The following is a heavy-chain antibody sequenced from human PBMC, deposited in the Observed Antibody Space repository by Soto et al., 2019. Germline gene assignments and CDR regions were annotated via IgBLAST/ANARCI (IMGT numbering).Heavy chain of an antibody. V-gene: IGHV5-10-1*01. CDR3: ARHDSGSYGY. CDR2: IDPSDSYT. CDR1: GYSFTIYW. Sequence: AGESLKISCNGSGYSFTIYWISWVRQMPGKGLEWMGRIDPSDSYTNYSPSFQGHVTISADKSISTAYLQWSSLKSSDTAMYYCARHDSGSYGYWGQGTLVTVSS. D-gene: IGHD1-26*01. J-gene: IGHJ4*02.